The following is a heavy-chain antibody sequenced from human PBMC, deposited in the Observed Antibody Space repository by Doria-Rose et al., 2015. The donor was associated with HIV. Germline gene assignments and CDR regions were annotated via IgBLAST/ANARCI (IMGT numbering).Heavy chain of an antibody. Sequence: QITLKEPGPVLVKPTETLTLTCTVSGVSLSSPGMGVSWIRQPPGKALEWLANIYSDDERSYKSSLKGRLTIARRTSKSQVVLTMTDMDPVDTATYYCARIKSSRWYHKYYFDFWGQGTLVIVSA. J-gene: IGHJ4*02. D-gene: IGHD6-13*01. CDR3: ARIKSSRWYHKYYFDF. CDR1: GVSLSSPGMG. CDR2: IYSDDER. V-gene: IGHV2-26*01.